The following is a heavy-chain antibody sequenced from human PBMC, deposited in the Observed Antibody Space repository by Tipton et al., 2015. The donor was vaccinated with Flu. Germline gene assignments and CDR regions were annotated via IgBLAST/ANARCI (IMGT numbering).Heavy chain of an antibody. CDR1: GFTFSSYW. J-gene: IGHJ4*02. CDR2: IKQDGSEK. Sequence: SLRLSCAASGFTFSSYWMSWVRQAPGKGLEWVANIKQDGSEKYYMDSVKGRFTISRDNAKNSLYLQMNSLRAEDTAVYYCARATFFDVDLEFYYSDYWGRGTLVTVSS. D-gene: IGHD5-12*01. V-gene: IGHV3-7*03. CDR3: ARATFFDVDLEFYYSDY.